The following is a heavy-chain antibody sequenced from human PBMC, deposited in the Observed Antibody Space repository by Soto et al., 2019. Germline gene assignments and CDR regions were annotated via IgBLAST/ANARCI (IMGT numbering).Heavy chain of an antibody. CDR1: GFTFSSYG. Sequence: GGSLRLSCAASGFTFSSYGMHWVRQAPGKGLEWVAVIWYDGSNKYYADSVKGRFTISRDNSKNTLYLQMNSLRAEDTAVYYCASDLSSSHSSGVIEYWGQGTLLTVSS. CDR3: ASDLSSSHSSGVIEY. J-gene: IGHJ4*02. CDR2: IWYDGSNK. V-gene: IGHV3-33*01. D-gene: IGHD3-22*01.